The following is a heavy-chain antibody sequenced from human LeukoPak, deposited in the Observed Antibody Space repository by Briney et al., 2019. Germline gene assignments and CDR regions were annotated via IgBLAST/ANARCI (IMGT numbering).Heavy chain of an antibody. Sequence: LETLSLTCTVSGGSISSYYWSWIRQPAGKGLEWIGRIYTSGSTNYNPSLKSRVTMSVDTSKNQFSLKLSSVTAADTAVYYCARDEPDGAAFDIWGQGTMVTVSS. J-gene: IGHJ3*02. CDR3: ARDEPDGAAFDI. D-gene: IGHD3-10*01. CDR1: GGSISSYY. V-gene: IGHV4-4*07. CDR2: IYTSGST.